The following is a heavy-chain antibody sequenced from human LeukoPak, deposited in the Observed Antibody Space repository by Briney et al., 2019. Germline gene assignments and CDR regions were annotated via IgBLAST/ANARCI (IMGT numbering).Heavy chain of an antibody. V-gene: IGHV3-43*02. D-gene: IGHD3-10*01. CDR1: GFTFEHYA. J-gene: IGHJ5*02. CDR3: AKEISASGTIGNWFDP. Sequence: GGPLRLSCAGSGFTFEHYAMHGVRQAPGQGVEGVSLISGGGGSTYYADSVKGRLTISRDNSKNSLYLQMNSLRIEDTALYYCAKEISASGTIGNWFDPWGQGTLVTVFS. CDR2: ISGGGGST.